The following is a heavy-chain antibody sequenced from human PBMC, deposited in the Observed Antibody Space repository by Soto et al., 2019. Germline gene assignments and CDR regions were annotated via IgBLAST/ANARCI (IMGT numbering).Heavy chain of an antibody. CDR2: ISYDGSNK. CDR3: ATLPDSSAKWRFDY. J-gene: IGHJ4*02. D-gene: IGHD3-22*01. V-gene: IGHV3-30-3*01. Sequence: VGSLRLSCAASGFTFSSYAMHWVRQAPGKGLEWVAVISYDGSNKYYADSVKGRFTISRDNSKNTLYLQMNSLRAEDTAVYYCATLPDSSAKWRFDYWGQGTLVTVSS. CDR1: GFTFSSYA.